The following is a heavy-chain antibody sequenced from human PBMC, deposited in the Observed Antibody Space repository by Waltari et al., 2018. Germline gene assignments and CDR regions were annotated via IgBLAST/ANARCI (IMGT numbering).Heavy chain of an antibody. V-gene: IGHV1-8*01. Sequence: QVQLVQSGAEVKKPGASVKVSCKASGYTFTSYDINWVRQATGPGIEWMGRINPNSGNNGYAQKFQGRVTMTRTTSIRTAYMELSSLRSEDTAVYYCAIGRGEVPAGDAFDIWGQGTMVTVSS. D-gene: IGHD2-2*01. CDR3: AIGRGEVPAGDAFDI. CDR2: INPNSGNN. CDR1: GYTFTSYD. J-gene: IGHJ3*02.